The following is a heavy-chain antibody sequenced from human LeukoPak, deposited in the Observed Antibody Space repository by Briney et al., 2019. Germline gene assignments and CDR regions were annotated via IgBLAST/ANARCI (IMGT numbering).Heavy chain of an antibody. CDR3: ARDPFGGPMGH. CDR1: GFTSSSYS. CDR2: ISSSSSTI. V-gene: IGHV3-48*01. Sequence: GGSLRLSCAASGFTSSSYSMNWVRQAPGKGLEWVSYISSSSSTIYYADSVKGRFTISRDNAKNSLYLQMNSLRAEDTAVYYCARDPFGGPMGHWGQGTLVTVSS. D-gene: IGHD3-16*01. J-gene: IGHJ4*02.